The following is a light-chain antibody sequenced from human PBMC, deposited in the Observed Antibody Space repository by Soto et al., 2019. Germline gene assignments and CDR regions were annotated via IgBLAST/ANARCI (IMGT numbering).Light chain of an antibody. V-gene: IGLV2-14*01. CDR3: SSYTTSSTWV. CDR2: EVS. Sequence: QSVLTQPASGSGSPGQSITISCTGTSSDVGAYNFVSWYQQHPGKSHKLMIFEVSNRPSGVSNLFSGSKSGNTASLTIAGLQAEDEADYYCSSYTTSSTWVFGGGTKVTVL. J-gene: IGLJ3*02. CDR1: SSDVGAYNF.